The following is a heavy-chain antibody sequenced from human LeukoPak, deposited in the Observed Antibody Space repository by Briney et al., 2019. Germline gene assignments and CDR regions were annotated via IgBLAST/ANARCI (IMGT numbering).Heavy chain of an antibody. J-gene: IGHJ5*02. V-gene: IGHV4-39*07. CDR1: GGSISSSPYY. D-gene: IGHD3-3*01. CDR2: IYYSGTT. CDR3: ARVSITIFGVVRGNWFDP. Sequence: PSETLSLTCTVSGGSISSSPYYWGWIRQPPGKGLEWIGSIYYSGTTHYNPSLESRVTISVDTSKNQFSLKLSSVTAADTAVYYCARVSITIFGVVRGNWFDPWGQGTLVTVSS.